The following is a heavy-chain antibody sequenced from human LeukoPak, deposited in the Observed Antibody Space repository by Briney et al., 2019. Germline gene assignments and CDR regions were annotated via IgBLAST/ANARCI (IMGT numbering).Heavy chain of an antibody. V-gene: IGHV1-69*05. CDR1: GGTFSSYA. Sequence: ASVKVSCKASGGTFSSYAISWVRQAPGQGLEWMGGIIPIFGTANYAQKFQGRVTITTDESTSTAYMELSSLRSEGTAVYYCARGYSGYDYGAFDIWGQGTMVTVSS. CDR2: IIPIFGTA. D-gene: IGHD5-12*01. J-gene: IGHJ3*02. CDR3: ARGYSGYDYGAFDI.